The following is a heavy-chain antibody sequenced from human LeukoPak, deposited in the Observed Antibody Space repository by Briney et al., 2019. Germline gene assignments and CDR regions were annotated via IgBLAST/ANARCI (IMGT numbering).Heavy chain of an antibody. CDR2: IIPIFGTA. V-gene: IGHV1-69*13. CDR3: ARGAPGLAYCGGDCYPPNWFDP. Sequence: ASVKVSCKASGGTFSSYAISWVRQAPGQGLEWMGGIIPIFGTANYAQKFQGRVAITADESTSTAYMELSSLRSEDTAVYYCARGAPGLAYCGGDCYPPNWFDPWGQGTLVTVSS. D-gene: IGHD2-21*02. CDR1: GGTFSSYA. J-gene: IGHJ5*02.